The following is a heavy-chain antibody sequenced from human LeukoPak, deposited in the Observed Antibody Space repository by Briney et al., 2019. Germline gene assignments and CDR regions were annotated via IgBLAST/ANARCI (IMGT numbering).Heavy chain of an antibody. CDR3: ARARGRSYYYDSSGYYWYDY. V-gene: IGHV3-53*04. CDR2: IYSGGST. J-gene: IGHJ4*02. CDR1: GFTVSSNY. D-gene: IGHD3-22*01. Sequence: GGSLRLSCAASGFTVSSNYMSWVRQAPGRGLEWVSVIYSGGSTYYADSVKGRFTISRHNSKNTLYLQMNSLRAEDTAVYYCARARGRSYYYDSSGYYWYDYWGQRTLVTVSS.